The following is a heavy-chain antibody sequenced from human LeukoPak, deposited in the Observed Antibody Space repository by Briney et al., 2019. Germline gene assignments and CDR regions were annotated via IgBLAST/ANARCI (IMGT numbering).Heavy chain of an antibody. D-gene: IGHD1-26*01. CDR3: ARDGSGSYYMDY. V-gene: IGHV3-33*01. CDR1: GFTFRSCG. Sequence: GGSLRLSCAASGFTFRSCGMHWVRQAPGKGLEWVAVIWYDGSNKYYADSVKGRFTISRDNSKNTLYLQMNSLRAEDTAVYYCARDGSGSYYMDYWGQGTLVTVSS. J-gene: IGHJ4*02. CDR2: IWYDGSNK.